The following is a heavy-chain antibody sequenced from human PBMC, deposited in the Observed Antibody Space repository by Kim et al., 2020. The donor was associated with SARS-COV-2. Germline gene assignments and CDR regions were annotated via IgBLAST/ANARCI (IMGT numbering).Heavy chain of an antibody. CDR1: GYSFTSYW. CDR2: IYPGDSDT. V-gene: IGHV5-51*01. CDR3: AVGYCSSTSCSANWFDP. J-gene: IGHJ5*02. Sequence: GESLKISCKGSGYSFTSYWIGWVRQMPGKGLEWMGIIYPGDSDTRYSPSFQGQVTISADKSISTAYLQWSSLKASDTAMYYCAVGYCSSTSCSANWFDPWGQGTLVTVSS. D-gene: IGHD2-2*01.